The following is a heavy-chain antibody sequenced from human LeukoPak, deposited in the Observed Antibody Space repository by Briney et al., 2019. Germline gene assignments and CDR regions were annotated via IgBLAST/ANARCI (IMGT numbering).Heavy chain of an antibody. CDR2: INPNSGGT. V-gene: IGHV1-2*02. CDR1: GYTFTGYY. CDR3: ARDLNPLLWSGELFDYYYYMDV. Sequence: GASVKVSCKASGYTFTGYYMHWVRQAPGQGLEWMGWINPNSGGTNYAQKFQGRVTMTRDTSISTAYMELSRLRSDDTAVYYCARDLNPLLWSGELFDYYYYMDVWGKGTTVTVSS. J-gene: IGHJ6*03. D-gene: IGHD3-10*01.